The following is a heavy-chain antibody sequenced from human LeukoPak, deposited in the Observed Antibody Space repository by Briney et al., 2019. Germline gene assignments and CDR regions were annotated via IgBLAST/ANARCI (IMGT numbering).Heavy chain of an antibody. D-gene: IGHD3-10*01. J-gene: IGHJ4*02. CDR1: GFSFSNYG. CDR2: ISASGDQT. CDR3: AKEFGNRLLADY. Sequence: GGSLTLSCAVSGFSFSNYGKNWVRRSPGEGLEWVSAISASGDQTYSADSVKGRFTISRDNSKNTLYMQMDSLRAEDTAVYYCAKEFGNRLLADYWGQGTLVTVSS. V-gene: IGHV3-23*01.